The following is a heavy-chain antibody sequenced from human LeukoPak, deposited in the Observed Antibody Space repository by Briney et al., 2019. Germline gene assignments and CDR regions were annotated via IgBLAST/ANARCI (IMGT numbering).Heavy chain of an antibody. V-gene: IGHV1-69*05. Sequence: RASVKVSCKASGGTFSSYAISWVRQAPGQGLEWMGGIIPIFGTANYAQKFQGRVTITTDESTSTAYMELSSLRSEDTAVYYCAGGPVDDIVVVPAAIFVYFDYWGQGTLVTVSS. CDR2: IIPIFGTA. CDR1: GGTFSSYA. D-gene: IGHD2-2*01. J-gene: IGHJ4*02. CDR3: AGGPVDDIVVVPAAIFVYFDY.